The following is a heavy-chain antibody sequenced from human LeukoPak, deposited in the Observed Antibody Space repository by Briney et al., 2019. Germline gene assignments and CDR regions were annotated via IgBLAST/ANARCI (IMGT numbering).Heavy chain of an antibody. Sequence: ASVKVSCKASGGTFSSYAISWVLQAPGQGLEWMGGIIPIFGTANYAQTLQGRVTITADESTSTAYMELRSLRSEDTAVYYCARDRSTVTTYLKNWGQGTLVTVSS. V-gene: IGHV1-69*13. CDR3: ARDRSTVTTYLKN. J-gene: IGHJ4*02. CDR2: IIPIFGTA. D-gene: IGHD4-17*01. CDR1: GGTFSSYA.